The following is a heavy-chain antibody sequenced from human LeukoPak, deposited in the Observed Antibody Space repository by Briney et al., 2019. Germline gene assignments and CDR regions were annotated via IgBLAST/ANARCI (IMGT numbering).Heavy chain of an antibody. V-gene: IGHV3-48*01. CDR1: GFTFSSYS. CDR2: ISSSSSTI. J-gene: IGHJ4*02. CDR3: ARDPVVVVPAAIGNIAVAGHFDY. D-gene: IGHD2-2*02. Sequence: GGSLRLSCAASGFTFSSYSMNWVRQAPGKGLEWVSYISSSSSTIYYADSVKGRFTISRDNAKNSLYLQMNSLRAEDTAVYYCARDPVVVVPAAIGNIAVAGHFDYWGQGTLVTVSS.